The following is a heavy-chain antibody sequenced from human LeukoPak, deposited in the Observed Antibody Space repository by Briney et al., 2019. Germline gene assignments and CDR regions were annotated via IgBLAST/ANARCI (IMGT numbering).Heavy chain of an antibody. V-gene: IGHV4-34*01. CDR1: GGSCDDYY. CDR2: IHPHGIF. Sequence: PSETLSLTCAVYGGSCDDYYCSWIRQPPGKGLEWVGEIHPHGIFYYNSSLMSRVTISIDTSKAQFSLRLTSVTATDTAFYYCVRGRDRSRAGDHWGQGSLVTVSS. J-gene: IGHJ4*02. D-gene: IGHD5-24*01. CDR3: VRGRDRSRAGDH.